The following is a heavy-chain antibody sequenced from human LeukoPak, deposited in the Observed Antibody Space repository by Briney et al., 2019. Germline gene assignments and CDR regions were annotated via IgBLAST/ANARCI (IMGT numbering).Heavy chain of an antibody. CDR1: GFTFSSYS. V-gene: IGHV3-21*01. J-gene: IGHJ5*02. Sequence: PGRSLRLSCAASGFTFSSYSMNWVRQAPGKGLEWVSSISSIGSYIYYADSVKGRFTISRDNAKNSLYLQMNSLRAEDTAVYYCARGGRWDYDYVWGSYRYHNWFDPWGQGTLVTVSS. D-gene: IGHD3-16*02. CDR3: ARGGRWDYDYVWGSYRYHNWFDP. CDR2: ISSIGSYI.